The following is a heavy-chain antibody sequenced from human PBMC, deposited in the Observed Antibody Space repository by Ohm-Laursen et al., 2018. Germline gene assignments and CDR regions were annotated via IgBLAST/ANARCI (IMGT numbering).Heavy chain of an antibody. J-gene: IGHJ4*02. CDR1: GFTFTSSA. D-gene: IGHD1-26*01. Sequence: SVKVSCKASGFTFTSSAMQWVRQARGQRLEWIGWIVVGSGNTNYAQKFRERVTITRDMSTSTAYMELRSLRSDDTAVYYCARGRSGSYAYWGQGTLVTVSS. CDR2: IVVGSGNT. CDR3: ARGRSGSYAY. V-gene: IGHV1-58*02.